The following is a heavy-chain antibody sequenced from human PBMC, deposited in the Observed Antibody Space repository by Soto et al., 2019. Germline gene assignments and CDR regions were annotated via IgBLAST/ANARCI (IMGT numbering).Heavy chain of an antibody. CDR3: ATEYSSNWTHDY. V-gene: IGHV4-4*02. CDR1: GASISNTNW. J-gene: IGHJ4*02. D-gene: IGHD6-13*01. CDR2: IYHSGAT. Sequence: QVQLQESGPGLVKPSGTLSLTCAVSGASISNTNWWSWVRQPPGKGLEWIGEIYHSGATDYNPSLKSRVTMSLAKSNNQFSLTLNSLTAMDKAVYYCATEYSSNWTHDYCGQGTLVTVSS.